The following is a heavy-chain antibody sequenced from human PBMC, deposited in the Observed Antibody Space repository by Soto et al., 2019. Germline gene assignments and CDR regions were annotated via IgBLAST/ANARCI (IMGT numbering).Heavy chain of an antibody. CDR2: INPNSVGT. V-gene: IGHV1-2*02. CDR1: GYTFTGHY. J-gene: IGHJ3*02. D-gene: IGHD3-10*01. CDR3: AREPMVRAAHGFDI. Sequence: ASVKVSCKASGYTFTGHYMHRVRQAPGQGLEWMGWINPNSVGTNYAQKFQGRVTMTRDTSISTAYMELSRLRSDDTAVYYCAREPMVRAAHGFDIWGQGTMVTVSS.